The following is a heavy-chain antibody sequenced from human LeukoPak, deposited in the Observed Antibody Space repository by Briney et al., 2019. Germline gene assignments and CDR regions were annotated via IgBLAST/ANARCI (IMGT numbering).Heavy chain of an antibody. J-gene: IGHJ4*02. CDR3: ARKATTVTPSY. CDR2: INGDGRNI. V-gene: IGHV3-74*01. CDR1: GFTFSSYW. Sequence: GGSLRLFCVASGFTFSSYWMHWVRQDPRKGLVWVSRINGDGRNINYADSVRGRFTISRDNAKNTLYLQMNTLRVEDTAVYYCARKATTVTPSYWGQGTLVTVSS. D-gene: IGHD4-17*01.